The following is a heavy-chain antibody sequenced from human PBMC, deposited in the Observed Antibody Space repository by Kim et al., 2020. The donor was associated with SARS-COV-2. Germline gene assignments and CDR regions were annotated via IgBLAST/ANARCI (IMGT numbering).Heavy chain of an antibody. D-gene: IGHD6-6*01. Sequence: ASVKVSCKVSGYTLTELSMHWVRQAPGKGLEWMGGFDPEDGETIYAQKFQGRVTMTEDTSTDTAYMELSSLRSEDTAVYYCATDLRIAARRVQVPLDYWGQGTLVTVSS. CDR3: ATDLRIAARRVQVPLDY. J-gene: IGHJ4*02. CDR2: FDPEDGET. CDR1: GYTLTELS. V-gene: IGHV1-24*01.